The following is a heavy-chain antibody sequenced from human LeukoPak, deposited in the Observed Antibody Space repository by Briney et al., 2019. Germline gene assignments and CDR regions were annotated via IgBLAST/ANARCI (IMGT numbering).Heavy chain of an antibody. J-gene: IGHJ4*02. CDR2: ISSSSSYI. D-gene: IGHD5-18*01. Sequence: PGGSLRLSCAASGFTFSSYSMNWVRQAPGKGLEWVSSISSSSSYIYYADSVKGRFTISRDNAKNSLYLQMNSLRAKDTAVYYCARDWLDTAMVWYFDYWGQGTLVTVSS. CDR3: ARDWLDTAMVWYFDY. CDR1: GFTFSSYS. V-gene: IGHV3-21*01.